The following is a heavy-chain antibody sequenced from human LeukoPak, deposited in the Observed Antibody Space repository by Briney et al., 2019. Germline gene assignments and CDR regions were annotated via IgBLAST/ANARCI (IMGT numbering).Heavy chain of an antibody. V-gene: IGHV3-74*01. J-gene: IGHJ4*02. D-gene: IGHD3-22*01. CDR1: GFTFSTYW. Sequence: GGSLRLSCAASGFTFSTYWMHWVRQVPGKGLVWVSRINSDGSSTSYADSVKGRLTISRDNIKNTLYLQMNSLTAEDTAVYYCARDVGYDSSGSYPYYFDYWGLGTLVTVSS. CDR3: ARDVGYDSSGSYPYYFDY. CDR2: INSDGSST.